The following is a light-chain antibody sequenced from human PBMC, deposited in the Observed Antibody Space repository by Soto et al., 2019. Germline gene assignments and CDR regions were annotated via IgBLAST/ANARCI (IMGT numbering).Light chain of an antibody. V-gene: IGLV1-47*01. CDR2: RNN. CDR3: AAWDDSLSGPV. CDR1: SSNIGSNY. J-gene: IGLJ2*01. Sequence: QSVLTQPPSASGTPGQRVTISCSGSSSNIGSNYVYWYQQLPGTAPQLLIYRNNQRPSGVPERFSGSKSCTSASLAISGLRSEDEADYYCAAWDDSLSGPVFGGGTKLTVL.